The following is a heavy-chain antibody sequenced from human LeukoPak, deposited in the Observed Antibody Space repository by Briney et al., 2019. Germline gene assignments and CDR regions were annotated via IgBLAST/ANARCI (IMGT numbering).Heavy chain of an antibody. CDR1: GGSFSGYY. CDR3: ARGLPPDY. CDR2: ITHSGST. V-gene: IGHV4-34*01. Sequence: SETLSLTCAVYGGSFSGYYWNWIRQPPGKGLEWIGEITHSGSTNYNPSLKSRVTISVDTSKNQFSLKLTSVTAADTAVYYCARGLPPDYWGQGTLVTVSS. J-gene: IGHJ4*02.